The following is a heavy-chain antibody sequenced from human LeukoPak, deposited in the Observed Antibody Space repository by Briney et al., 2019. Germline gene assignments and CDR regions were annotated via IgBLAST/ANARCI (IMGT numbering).Heavy chain of an antibody. Sequence: GGSLRLSCAASGLTFSNYWMSWVRQGPGKGLEWVANIKHDGSEKYYVDSVKGRFTISRDNAKNSLYLQMNSLRAEDTAVYYCARLNYYDSSGHSYAFDIWGQGTMVTVSS. CDR3: ARLNYYDSSGHSYAFDI. D-gene: IGHD3-22*01. CDR2: IKHDGSEK. V-gene: IGHV3-7*01. CDR1: GLTFSNYW. J-gene: IGHJ3*02.